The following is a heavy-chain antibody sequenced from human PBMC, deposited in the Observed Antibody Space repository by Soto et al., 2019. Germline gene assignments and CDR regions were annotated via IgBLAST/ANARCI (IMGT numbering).Heavy chain of an antibody. CDR3: ARRGKMVIKASFYYYGMDV. Sequence: QVQLQQWGAGLLKPSETLSLTCAVYGGSFSGYYWSWIRQSPGKGLEWIGEINHRGGTNYNPSLKSRVTTSVDTSKSQFALKLTTVTAADTGVYCCARRGKMVIKASFYYYGMDVWGPGTTVTVSS. CDR2: INHRGGT. V-gene: IGHV4-34*01. J-gene: IGHJ6*02. CDR1: GGSFSGYY. D-gene: IGHD2-21*01.